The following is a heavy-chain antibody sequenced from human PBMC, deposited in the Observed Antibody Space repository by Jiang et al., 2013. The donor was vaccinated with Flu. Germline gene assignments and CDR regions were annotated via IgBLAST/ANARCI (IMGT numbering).Heavy chain of an antibody. D-gene: IGHD5-18*01. Sequence: VLLKPSETLSLTCAVYGGSFSGYYWSWIRQPPGKGLEWIGEINHSGSTNYNPSLKSRVTISVDTSKNQFSLKLSSVTAADTAVYYCARLDSYDNKRPFDYWGQGTLVTVSS. V-gene: IGHV4-34*01. J-gene: IGHJ4*02. CDR3: ARLDSYDNKRPFDY. CDR2: INHSGST. CDR1: GGSFSGYY.